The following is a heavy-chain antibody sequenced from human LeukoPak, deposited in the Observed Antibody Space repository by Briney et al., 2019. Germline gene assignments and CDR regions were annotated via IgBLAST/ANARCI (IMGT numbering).Heavy chain of an antibody. J-gene: IGHJ4*02. V-gene: IGHV3-11*01. CDR1: GFTFSDSY. CDR3: ARGKYSFDY. Sequence: GGSLRLSCAASGFTFSDSYMSWIRQAPGKGLEYISYISSSGSTIYYADSVKGRFTLSRDNAKNSLSLEMNSLRAEDTAVYYSARGKYSFDYWGQGTLVTVSS. CDR2: ISSSGSTI.